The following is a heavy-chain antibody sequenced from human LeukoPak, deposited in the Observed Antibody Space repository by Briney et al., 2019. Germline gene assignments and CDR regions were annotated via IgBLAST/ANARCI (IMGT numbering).Heavy chain of an antibody. D-gene: IGHD6-13*01. V-gene: IGHV3-30*18. CDR2: ILYDGSNK. Sequence: GGSLRLSCAASGFTFSNYGMHWVRQAPGKGLEWVAVILYDGSNKRYADSVKGRVTISRDNSKNTLDLQMNSLRAEDTAVYYCAKEIAVAGTGGNYYGMDVWGQGTTVIVSS. CDR3: AKEIAVAGTGGNYYGMDV. CDR1: GFTFSNYG. J-gene: IGHJ6*02.